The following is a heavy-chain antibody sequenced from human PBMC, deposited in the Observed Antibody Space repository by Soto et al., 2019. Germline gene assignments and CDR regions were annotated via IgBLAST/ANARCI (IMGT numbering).Heavy chain of an antibody. CDR2: INHSGRV. D-gene: IGHD3-22*01. V-gene: IGHV4-34*01. J-gene: IGHJ5*01. CDR1: GGSFSGHS. Sequence: PSETLSRTCAVYGGSFSGHSWTWIHQSPGKGLEWIGDINHSGRVNYSPSLKSRVTISLDTSKNQFSLTLSAVTAADTAMYYCSTRAYDTNGYYRFDPWGQGTLVTVSS. CDR3: STRAYDTNGYYRFDP.